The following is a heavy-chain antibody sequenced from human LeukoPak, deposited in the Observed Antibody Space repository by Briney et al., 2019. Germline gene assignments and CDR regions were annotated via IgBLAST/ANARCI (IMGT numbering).Heavy chain of an antibody. Sequence: ASVKVSCKASGYTFTGYYMHWVRQAPGQGLEWMGWINPNSGGTNYAQKFQGRVTMTRDTSISTAYMELGRLRPDDTAVYYCARGDCSSTSCYAPALNYWGQGTLVTVSS. J-gene: IGHJ4*02. CDR2: INPNSGGT. V-gene: IGHV1-2*02. CDR1: GYTFTGYY. D-gene: IGHD2-2*01. CDR3: ARGDCSSTSCYAPALNY.